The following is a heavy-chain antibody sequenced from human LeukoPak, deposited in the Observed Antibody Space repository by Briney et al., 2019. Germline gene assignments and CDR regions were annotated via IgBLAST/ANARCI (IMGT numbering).Heavy chain of an antibody. J-gene: IGHJ4*01. Sequence: PSETLSLTCDVSLGSIWSYYWCSGRQPVGKGLEGTWRIYTTGATNFTPSLQSRLSMSVDTSKNQFSLNLTSVAAADTAVYFCGRQGYTANHYFLDLWSQGTLVAVSS. D-gene: IGHD2/OR15-2a*01. CDR1: LGSIWSYY. V-gene: IGHV4-4*07. CDR3: GRQGYTANHYFLDL. CDR2: IYTTGAT.